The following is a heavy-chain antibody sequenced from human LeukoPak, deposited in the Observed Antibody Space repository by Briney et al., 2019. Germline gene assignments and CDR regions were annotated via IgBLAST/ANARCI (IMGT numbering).Heavy chain of an antibody. Sequence: SQTLSLTCTVSGGSISSGGHYWSWIRQHPGKGLEWIAYISYSGSTYYNPSLKSRIIISVDTSKNRFSLKLSSVTAADTAVYFCARGAFNYYDSIGYSNDAFDIWGQGTMVTVSP. CDR3: ARGAFNYYDSIGYSNDAFDI. CDR1: GGSISSGGHY. V-gene: IGHV4-31*03. CDR2: ISYSGST. D-gene: IGHD3-22*01. J-gene: IGHJ3*02.